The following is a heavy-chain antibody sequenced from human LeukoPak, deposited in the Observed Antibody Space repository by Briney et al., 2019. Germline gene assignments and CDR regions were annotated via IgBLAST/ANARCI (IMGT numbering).Heavy chain of an antibody. J-gene: IGHJ4*02. CDR3: ARVEGYYYDSSGYNDY. CDR2: ISGSGGST. D-gene: IGHD3-22*01. CDR1: GFTFSSYG. V-gene: IGHV3-23*01. Sequence: GGSLRLSCAASGFTFSSYGMSWVRQAPGKGLEWVSAISGSGGSTYYADSVKGRFTISRDNAKNSLYLQMNSLRAEDTAVYYCARVEGYYYDSSGYNDYWGQGTLVTVSS.